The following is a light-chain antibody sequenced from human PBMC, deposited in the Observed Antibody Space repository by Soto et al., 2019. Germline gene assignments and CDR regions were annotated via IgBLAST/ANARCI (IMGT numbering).Light chain of an antibody. V-gene: IGKV2-28*01. CDR3: MQALQTELT. Sequence: DIVMTQSPLSLPVTPGRPASISCSSSQSLLHSNGYNYLDWYLQKPGQSPQLLIYLGYNRSSGVNDRFSGSGSGTDFTLKIRRVEAEDVGVYYCMQALQTELTFGGGNKVDIK. J-gene: IGKJ4*01. CDR1: QSLLHSNGYNY. CDR2: LGY.